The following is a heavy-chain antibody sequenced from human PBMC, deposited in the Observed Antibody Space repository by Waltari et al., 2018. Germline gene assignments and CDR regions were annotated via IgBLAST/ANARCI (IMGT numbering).Heavy chain of an antibody. D-gene: IGHD6-19*01. Sequence: EVQVLESGGGLVQPGGSLRLSCAASGFSFSSYAVSWVRQAPGKGLEWVSAMSGCAGNTYYSDSVKGRFTLSRDNSNNTVYLQMNSLRADDTAVYYCAKGGLSSSWPKNWFDPWGQGTLVTVSS. CDR3: AKGGLSSSWPKNWFDP. CDR1: GFSFSSYA. J-gene: IGHJ5*02. V-gene: IGHV3-23*01. CDR2: MSGCAGNT.